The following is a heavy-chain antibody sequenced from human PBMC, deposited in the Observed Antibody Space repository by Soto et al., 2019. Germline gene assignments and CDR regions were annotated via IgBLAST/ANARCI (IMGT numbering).Heavy chain of an antibody. CDR2: ITDSGVST. V-gene: IGHV3-23*01. J-gene: IGHJ6*03. Sequence: EVQLLESGGGLVQPGGSLRLSCVASGFTFSDYAMSWVRHVPGKGLEWVSAITDSGVSTYYADSVKGRFTISRDNSKNTLFLQMNSLRVEDTAIYFCAKISSAHYYYDFMGVWGQGTTVTVSS. CDR1: GFTFSDYA. D-gene: IGHD3-22*01. CDR3: AKISSAHYYYDFMGV.